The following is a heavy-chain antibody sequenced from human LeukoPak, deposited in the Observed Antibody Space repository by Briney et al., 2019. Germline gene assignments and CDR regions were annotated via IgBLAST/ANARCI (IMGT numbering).Heavy chain of an antibody. V-gene: IGHV4-39*07. CDR3: ARDRDTAMVTAGYFDL. CDR1: GGSISSSSYY. J-gene: IGHJ2*01. Sequence: PSETLSLTCTVSGGSISSSSYYWGWIRQPPGKGLEWIGSIYYSGSTYYNPSLKSRVTISVDTSKNQFSLKLSSVTAADTAVYYCARDRDTAMVTAGYFDLWGRGTLVTVSS. D-gene: IGHD5-18*01. CDR2: IYYSGST.